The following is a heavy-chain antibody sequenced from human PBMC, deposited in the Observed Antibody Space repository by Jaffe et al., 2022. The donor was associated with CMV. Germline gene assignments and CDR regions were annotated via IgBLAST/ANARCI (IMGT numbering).Heavy chain of an antibody. CDR2: ISSSGSTI. D-gene: IGHD5-12*01. Sequence: EVQLVESGGGLVQPGGSLRLSCAASGFTFSSYEMNWVRQAPGKGLEWVSYISSSGSTIYYADSVKGRFTISRDNAKNSLYLQMNSLRAEDTAVYYCARIELHSEGNQYSGYDSGFDPWGQGTLVTVSS. V-gene: IGHV3-48*03. CDR1: GFTFSSYE. CDR3: ARIELHSEGNQYSGYDSGFDP. J-gene: IGHJ5*02.